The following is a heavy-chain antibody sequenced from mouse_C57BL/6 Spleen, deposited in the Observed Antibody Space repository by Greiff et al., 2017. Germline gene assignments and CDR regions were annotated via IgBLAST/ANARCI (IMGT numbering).Heavy chain of an antibody. J-gene: IGHJ1*03. Sequence: QVQLQQPGAELVKPGASVKLSCKASGYTFTSYWMHWVKQRPGRGLEWIGRIDPNSGGTKYNEKFKSKATLTVDKPSSTAYMQLSSLTSEDSAVYDCARVASVVARDLDWYFDVWGTGTTATASS. CDR1: GYTFTSYW. V-gene: IGHV1-72*01. CDR3: ARVASVVARDLDWYFDV. CDR2: IDPNSGGT. D-gene: IGHD1-1*01.